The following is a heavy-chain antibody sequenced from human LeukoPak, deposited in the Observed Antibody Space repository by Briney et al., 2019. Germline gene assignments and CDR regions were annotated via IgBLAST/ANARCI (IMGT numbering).Heavy chain of an antibody. CDR3: AVMAQYCSSTSCHDY. CDR1: GFTITPYW. V-gene: IGHV3-7*01. Sequence: PGGSLRLSCAASGFTITPYWMTWVRQAPGKGLEWVANVRQDGSEKSYVDSVKGRFIISRDTAKNSLYLQMNTLRVEDTAVYYCAVMAQYCSSTSCHDYWGQGTLVTVSS. J-gene: IGHJ4*02. D-gene: IGHD2-2*01. CDR2: VRQDGSEK.